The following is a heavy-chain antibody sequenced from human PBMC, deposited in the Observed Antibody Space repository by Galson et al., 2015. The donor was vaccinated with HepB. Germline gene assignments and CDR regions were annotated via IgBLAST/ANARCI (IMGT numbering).Heavy chain of an antibody. V-gene: IGHV3-30-3*01. CDR1: GFTFSSYA. CDR2: ISYDGSNK. Sequence: SLRLSCAASGFTFSSYAMHWVRQAPGKGLEWVAVISYDGSNKYYADSVKGRFTISRDNSKNTLYLQMNSLRAEDTAVYYCARDANLQVPAAIGYWGQGTLVTVSS. CDR3: ARDANLQVPAAIGY. D-gene: IGHD2-2*02. J-gene: IGHJ4*02.